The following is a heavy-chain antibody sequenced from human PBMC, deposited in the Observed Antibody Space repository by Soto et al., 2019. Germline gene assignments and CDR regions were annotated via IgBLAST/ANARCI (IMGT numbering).Heavy chain of an antibody. D-gene: IGHD6-19*01. Sequence: QVQLVESGGGVVQPGRSLRLSCAASGFTFSSYGMHWVRQAPGKGLEWVAVISYDGSNKYYADSVKGRFTISRDNSKNTLYLQMNSLRAEDTAVYYCAKDHSSGWHDYWGQGTLVTVSS. J-gene: IGHJ4*02. CDR1: GFTFSSYG. CDR2: ISYDGSNK. V-gene: IGHV3-30*18. CDR3: AKDHSSGWHDY.